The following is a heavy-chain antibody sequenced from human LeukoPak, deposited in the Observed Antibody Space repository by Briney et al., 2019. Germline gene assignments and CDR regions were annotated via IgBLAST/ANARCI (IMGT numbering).Heavy chain of an antibody. Sequence: GGSLRLSCAASGFTFTNYAMSWVRQAPGKGLEWVSGISGSDGSTYYADSVKGRFTISRDNSNNTLYLQMNSLRAEDTALYYCAKSRSHSSAWYGSDFDYWGQGTLVTVSS. CDR1: GFTFTNYA. D-gene: IGHD6-19*01. V-gene: IGHV3-23*01. CDR2: ISGSDGST. J-gene: IGHJ4*02. CDR3: AKSRSHSSAWYGSDFDY.